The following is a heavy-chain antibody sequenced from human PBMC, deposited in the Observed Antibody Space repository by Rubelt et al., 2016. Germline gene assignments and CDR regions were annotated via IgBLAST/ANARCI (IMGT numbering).Heavy chain of an antibody. D-gene: IGHD3-10*01. Sequence: QVQLQESGPGLVKPSETLSLTCTVSGGSISSYYWSWIRQPPGKGLECIGYIYVSGSTNYNPSLKSRVTISADTSKTQFSLNQDCVTAEETAVYYCARGLDSTKAGADGGQGTLVTGSS. CDR2: IYVSGST. CDR3: ARGLDSTKAGAD. V-gene: IGHV4-59*12. CDR1: GGSISSYY. J-gene: IGHJ4*02.